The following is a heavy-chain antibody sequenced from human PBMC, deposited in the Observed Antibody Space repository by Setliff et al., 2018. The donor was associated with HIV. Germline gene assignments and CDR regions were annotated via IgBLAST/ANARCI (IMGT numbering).Heavy chain of an antibody. Sequence: SETLSLTCDVSGFPISSRYYWGWIRQSPGKGLEWIGNIYHTGSSYYNPSLNDRATISLDTSKNQFSLKLNSVTAADTAVYYRARDVLDLVISVYGFWGQGIPVTVPQ. CDR2: IYHTGSS. V-gene: IGHV4-38-2*02. J-gene: IGHJ4*02. CDR1: GFPISSRYY. D-gene: IGHD3-22*01. CDR3: ARDVLDLVISVYGF.